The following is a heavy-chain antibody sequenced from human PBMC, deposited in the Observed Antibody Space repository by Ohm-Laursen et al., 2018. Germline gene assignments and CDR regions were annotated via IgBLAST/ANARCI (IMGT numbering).Heavy chain of an antibody. CDR1: GGSISSYY. D-gene: IGHD7-27*01. J-gene: IGHJ6*02. V-gene: IGHV4-4*07. Sequence: SDTLSLTCTDSGGSISSYYWTWIWQPAGKGLEWIGRINTSGSTNYNPSLKSRVTMSVETSKNQLSLKLSSVTAADTAVYYCARDLGFAAPMDVWGQGTTVTVSS. CDR3: ARDLGFAAPMDV. CDR2: INTSGST.